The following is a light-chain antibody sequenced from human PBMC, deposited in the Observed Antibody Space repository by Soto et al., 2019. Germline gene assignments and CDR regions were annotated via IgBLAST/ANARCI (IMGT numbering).Light chain of an antibody. V-gene: IGKV3-20*01. CDR3: QQYGSSPWT. J-gene: IGKJ1*01. CDR1: QTIRSNY. Sequence: ETVLTQSPGTLSLSPGERATLSCRASQTIRSNYLAWYRHTPGQAPRLLTYGASNRATGIADRFSGSGSGTDFPLVISRLEPEDFALYYCQQYGSSPWTFGQGTKVEIK. CDR2: GAS.